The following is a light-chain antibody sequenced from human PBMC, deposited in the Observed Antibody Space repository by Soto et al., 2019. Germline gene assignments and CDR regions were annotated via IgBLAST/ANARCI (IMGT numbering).Light chain of an antibody. J-gene: IGLJ3*02. CDR3: GAWDDSPSAGV. V-gene: IGLV1-51*02. CDR2: ETN. CDR1: SSNIGNNY. Sequence: QAVVTQPPSVSAAPGQKVTISCSGSSSNIGNNYVSWYQQLPGTAPKLLIYETNKRPSGIPDRFSGSKSATSATLGITGLQTGDEADYYCGAWDDSPSAGVFGGGTKLTVL.